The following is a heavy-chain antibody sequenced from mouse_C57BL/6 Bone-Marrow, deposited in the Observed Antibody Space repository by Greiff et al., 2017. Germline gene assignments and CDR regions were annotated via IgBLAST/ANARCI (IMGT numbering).Heavy chain of an antibody. CDR2: INPSSGYP. Sequence: QVQLKQSGAELAKPGASVKLSCKASGYTFTSYWMHWVKQRPGQGLEWIGYINPSSGYPKYNQKFKDKATLTADKSSSTAYMQLSSLTYEDSAVYYCARRYYGSPHFDYWGQGTTLTHFDYWGQGTTLTVSS. D-gene: IGHD1-1*01. V-gene: IGHV1-7*01. CDR1: GYTFTSYW. J-gene: IGHJ2*01. CDR3: ARRYYGSPHFDYWGQGTTLTHFDY.